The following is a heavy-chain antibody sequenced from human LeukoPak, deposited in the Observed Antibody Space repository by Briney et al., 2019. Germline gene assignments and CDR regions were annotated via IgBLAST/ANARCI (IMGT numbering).Heavy chain of an antibody. J-gene: IGHJ4*02. V-gene: IGHV3-9*01. CDR1: GFNFGDYA. D-gene: IGHD4-23*01. Sequence: GRSLRLSCAASGFNFGDYAMHWVRQAPGKGLEWVSGITWNSDSIGYADSVKGRFTISRDNAKNSLYLQMNSLRPEDTALYYCVIGYGGDWGQGTLVTVSS. CDR3: VIGYGGD. CDR2: ITWNSDSI.